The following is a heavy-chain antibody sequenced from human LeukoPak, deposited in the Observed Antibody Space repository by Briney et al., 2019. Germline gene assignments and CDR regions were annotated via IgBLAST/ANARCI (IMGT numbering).Heavy chain of an antibody. V-gene: IGHV4-59*01. CDR3: ARDVDIAAARFDP. CDR2: IYYSGST. J-gene: IGHJ5*02. CDR1: GGSISSYY. Sequence: SETLSLTCTVSGGSISSYYWSWIRQPPGKGLEWIGYIYYSGSTNYNPSLKSRVTISVDTSKNQFSLKLSSVTAADTAVYYCARDVDIAAARFDPWGQGTLVTVSS. D-gene: IGHD6-13*01.